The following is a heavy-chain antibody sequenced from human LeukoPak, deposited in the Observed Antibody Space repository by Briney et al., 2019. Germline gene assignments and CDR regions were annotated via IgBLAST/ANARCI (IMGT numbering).Heavy chain of an antibody. CDR1: GYTFSGYY. CDR3: ATFTREVVAATHPFDY. Sequence: ASVKVSCKASGYTFSGYYMHWVRQAPGQGLETMGRITPNSGGTNYAQKFQGRVTMTRDTSISTAYMELSRLRSDDTAVYYCATFTREVVAATHPFDYWGQRTLVTVSS. J-gene: IGHJ4*02. V-gene: IGHV1-2*06. D-gene: IGHD2-15*01. CDR2: ITPNSGGT.